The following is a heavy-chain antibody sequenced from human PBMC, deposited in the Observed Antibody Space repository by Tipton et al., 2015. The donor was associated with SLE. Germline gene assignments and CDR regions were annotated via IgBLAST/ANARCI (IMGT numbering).Heavy chain of an antibody. D-gene: IGHD3-22*01. Sequence: TLSLTCTVSGGSISSSSYYWGWIRQPPGKGLEWIGSIYYSGSTYYNPSLKSRVTISVDTSKNKFSLNLSSVTAADTAVYYCARDDPDGDSSGAPGDYWGQGTLVTVSS. CDR2: IYYSGST. J-gene: IGHJ4*02. CDR1: GGSISSSSYY. CDR3: ARDDPDGDSSGAPGDY. V-gene: IGHV4-39*07.